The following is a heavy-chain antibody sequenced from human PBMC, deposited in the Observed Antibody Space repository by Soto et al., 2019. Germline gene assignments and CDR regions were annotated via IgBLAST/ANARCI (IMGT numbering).Heavy chain of an antibody. CDR3: ARGAKVIVVVEAATWYAFDI. D-gene: IGHD2-15*01. CDR1: GGTFSSYA. V-gene: IGHV1-69*13. Sequence: GASVKVSCKASGGTFSSYAISWVRQAPGQGLEWMGGIIPIFGTANYAQKFQGRVTITADESTSTAYMELSSLRSEDTAVYYCARGAKVIVVVEAATWYAFDIWGQGTMVTVSS. CDR2: IIPIFGTA. J-gene: IGHJ3*02.